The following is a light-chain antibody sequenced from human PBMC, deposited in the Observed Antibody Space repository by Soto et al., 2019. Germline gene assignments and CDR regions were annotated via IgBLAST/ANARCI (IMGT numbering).Light chain of an antibody. CDR3: CSYAGSYTLV. J-gene: IGLJ2*01. V-gene: IGLV2-11*01. CDR2: DVN. Sequence: QSVLTQPRSVSGSLGQSVTISCTGTSSDVGGYNYVSWYQQHPGKAPKLMIYDVNNRPSGVPDRFSGSKSGNRASLTISGLQAEDEADYYCCSYAGSYTLVFGGGTKLTVL. CDR1: SSDVGGYNY.